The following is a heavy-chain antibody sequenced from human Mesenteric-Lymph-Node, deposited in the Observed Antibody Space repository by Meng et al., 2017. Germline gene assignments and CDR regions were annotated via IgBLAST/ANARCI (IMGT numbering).Heavy chain of an antibody. V-gene: IGHV3-30*01. J-gene: IGHJ6*02. Sequence: GESLKISCATSGFTLSGYAIHWVRQAPGRGPEWVAVISYDETHKYYADSVKGRFTISRDNAKNTFYLHMNSLRAEDTAVYYCAREASNGFGTYYHYYYGMDVWGQGTTVTVSS. D-gene: IGHD3-10*01. CDR3: AREASNGFGTYYHYYYGMDV. CDR1: GFTLSGYA. CDR2: ISYDETHK.